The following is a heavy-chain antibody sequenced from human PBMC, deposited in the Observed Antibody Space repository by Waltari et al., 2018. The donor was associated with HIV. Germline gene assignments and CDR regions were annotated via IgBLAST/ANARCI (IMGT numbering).Heavy chain of an antibody. CDR1: GYTSTNYE. CDR3: ARNSSGRRNRYFYYGLDV. Sequence: QVELVQSGPEVKRPGASVKLSCRTSGYTSTNYEINWVQQATGQGLAWLGWMNPNSGNTGSPYKFEARVIMTGDTAMTTAYMELTGLTPEDTAIYYCARNSSGRRNRYFYYGLDVWGQGTAVTVSS. J-gene: IGHJ6*02. CDR2: MNPNSGNT. D-gene: IGHD3-22*01. V-gene: IGHV1-8*01.